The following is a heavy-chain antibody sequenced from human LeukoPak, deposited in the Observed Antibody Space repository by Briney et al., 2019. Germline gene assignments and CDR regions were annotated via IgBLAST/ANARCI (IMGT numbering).Heavy chain of an antibody. CDR3: ATDARGRTIYYYYYMDV. D-gene: IGHD2-8*01. CDR1: GYTLTELS. V-gene: IGHV1-24*01. Sequence: GASVKVSCKVSGYTLTELSMHWVRQAPGKGLEWMGGFDPEDGETIYAQKFQGRVTMTEDTSTDTAYMELSSLRSEDTAVYYCATDARGRTIYYYYYMDVWGKGTTVTVSS. CDR2: FDPEDGET. J-gene: IGHJ6*03.